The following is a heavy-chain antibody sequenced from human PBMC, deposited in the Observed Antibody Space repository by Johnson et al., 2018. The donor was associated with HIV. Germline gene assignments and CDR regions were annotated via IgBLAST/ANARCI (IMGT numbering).Heavy chain of an antibody. CDR2: ISYDGDNK. CDR1: EFAFRNYA. D-gene: IGHD7-27*01. V-gene: IGHV3-30*04. Sequence: QVQLVESGGGLVKPGGSLRLSCAVSEFAFRNYAMHWVRLAPGKGLQWVAVISYDGDNKYYADPVKGRFTISRDNYKNTLYLQMNSLRAEDTAVYYCARQLGSDAFDIWGQGTMVTVSS. J-gene: IGHJ3*02. CDR3: ARQLGSDAFDI.